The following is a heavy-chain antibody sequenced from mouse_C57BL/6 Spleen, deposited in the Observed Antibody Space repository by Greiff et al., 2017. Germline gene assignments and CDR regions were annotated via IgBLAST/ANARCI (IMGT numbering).Heavy chain of an antibody. D-gene: IGHD2-3*01. J-gene: IGHJ3*01. CDR3: ARNWDYDGYPFAY. CDR2: IWSGGST. V-gene: IGHV2-2*01. CDR1: GFSLPSYG. Sequence: QVQLQQSGPGLVQPSQSLSITCTVSGFSLPSYGVHWVRQSPGKGLEWLGVIWSGGSTDYNAAFISRLSISKNNSKSKVFFKMNSLQADDTAIYYCARNWDYDGYPFAYWGQGTLVTVSA.